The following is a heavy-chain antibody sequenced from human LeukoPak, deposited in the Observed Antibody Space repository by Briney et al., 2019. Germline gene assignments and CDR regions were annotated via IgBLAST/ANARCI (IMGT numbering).Heavy chain of an antibody. D-gene: IGHD3-3*01. CDR2: FDPGDGET. V-gene: IGHV1-24*01. Sequence: ASVKVSCKVSGYTLTELSMHWVRQAPGKGLEWMGGFDPGDGETIYAQKFQGRVTMTEDTSTDTAYMELSSLRSEDTAVYYCATDFYYDFWSGYYSYWGQGTLVTVSS. CDR3: ATDFYYDFWSGYYSY. J-gene: IGHJ4*02. CDR1: GYTLTELS.